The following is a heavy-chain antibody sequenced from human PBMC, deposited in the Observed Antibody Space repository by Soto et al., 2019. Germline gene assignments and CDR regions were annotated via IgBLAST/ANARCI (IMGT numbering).Heavy chain of an antibody. V-gene: IGHV3-30-3*01. D-gene: IGHD3-10*01. Sequence: QVELVESGGGVVQPGRSLRLSCAASGFTFSTYTMYWVRQAPGKGLEWVAGLSNNGINTDYADSVKGRFTISRDNSMHRLHLQITRLRAEDTAVDCCAREWSLSWAAPGYWGQGTLVTVSS. CDR2: LSNNGINT. CDR1: GFTFSTYT. CDR3: AREWSLSWAAPGY. J-gene: IGHJ4*02.